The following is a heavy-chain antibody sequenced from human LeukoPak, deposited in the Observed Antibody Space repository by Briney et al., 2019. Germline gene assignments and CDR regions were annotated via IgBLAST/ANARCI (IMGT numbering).Heavy chain of an antibody. CDR2: MNPNSGNT. D-gene: IGHD2-2*01. CDR1: GYTFTSYD. J-gene: IGHJ4*02. Sequence: ASVKVSCKASGYTFTSYDINWVRQATGQGLEWMGWMNPNSGNTGYAQKFQGRVTMTRNTSISTAYMELSSLRSEDTAVYYCARAGQGYCTSTSCYLSLDFWGQGTLVTVSS. CDR3: ARAGQGYCTSTSCYLSLDF. V-gene: IGHV1-8*01.